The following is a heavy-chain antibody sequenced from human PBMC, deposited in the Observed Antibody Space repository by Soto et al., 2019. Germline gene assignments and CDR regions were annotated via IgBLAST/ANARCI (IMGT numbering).Heavy chain of an antibody. CDR3: AGGGVGSTSGWFDP. J-gene: IGHJ5*02. Sequence: QVQLVQSGAEVKKPGASVKVSCKASGYIFTSYGISWVRQAPGQGLEWMGWITAYNGNTNYAQSLQGRVTMTADTSTTTASMERRSVRSDDTAVYYCAGGGVGSTSGWFDPWGQGTLVTVSS. V-gene: IGHV1-18*01. CDR1: GYIFTSYG. D-gene: IGHD1-26*01. CDR2: ITAYNGNT.